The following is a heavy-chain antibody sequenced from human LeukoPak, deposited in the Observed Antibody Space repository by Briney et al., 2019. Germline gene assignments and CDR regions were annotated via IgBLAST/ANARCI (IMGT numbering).Heavy chain of an antibody. CDR1: GFTFSSYS. CDR3: AREHPGYSYDHGDFDY. D-gene: IGHD5-18*01. J-gene: IGHJ4*02. Sequence: GGSLRLSCAASGFTFSSYSMNWVRQAPGKGLEWVSSISSSSSYVYYADSVKGRFTISRDNAKNSLYLQMNSLRAEDTAVYYCAREHPGYSYDHGDFDYWAQGTLVTVSS. CDR2: ISSSSSYV. V-gene: IGHV3-21*01.